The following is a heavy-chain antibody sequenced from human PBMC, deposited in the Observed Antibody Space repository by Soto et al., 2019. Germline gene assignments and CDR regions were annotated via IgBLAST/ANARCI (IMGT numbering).Heavy chain of an antibody. D-gene: IGHD3-16*01. Sequence: EVQLLESGGGLVQPGGSLRLSCAASGLRVSSFAMTWVRQAPGKGLEWISSVNGDGTATYYANSVKGRFTISRDTSKNTLCLQMDSLRAEDTAVYYCAKITRSWGQGTLVTVSS. J-gene: IGHJ4*02. CDR2: VNGDGTAT. CDR3: AKITRS. V-gene: IGHV3-23*01. CDR1: GLRVSSFA.